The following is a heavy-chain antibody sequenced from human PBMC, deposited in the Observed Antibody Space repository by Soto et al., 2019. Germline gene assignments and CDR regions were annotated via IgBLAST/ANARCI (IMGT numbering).Heavy chain of an antibody. CDR2: ISPTLGIT. Sequence: QVQLVQSGAEVKKPGPSVKVSCKASGGTFSSFTISWVRQAPGQGLEWMGRISPTLGITNYAQRFQGRVTITADKSTSTAYMELSSLRSEDTAVYYCAREYCSSTSGPLEFWCQRNMVTPSS. V-gene: IGHV1-69*08. D-gene: IGHD2-2*01. CDR3: AREYCSSTSGPLEF. J-gene: IGHJ4*02. CDR1: GGTFSSFT.